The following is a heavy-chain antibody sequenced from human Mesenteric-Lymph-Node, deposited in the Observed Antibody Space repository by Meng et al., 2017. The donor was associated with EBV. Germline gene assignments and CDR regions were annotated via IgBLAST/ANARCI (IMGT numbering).Heavy chain of an antibody. J-gene: IGHJ5*02. D-gene: IGHD2-2*01. CDR2: IHHSETA. Sequence: GPLQQWGAGLLKPSETLSLTCVIYGGSFSGYSWNWIRQAPGKGLEWIGKIHHSETADYNPSLEDRVIISADTSKNQFSLKLTSVTAADTAVYYCARQGYCRTTTCSTWFDPWGQGTLVTVSS. CDR1: GGSFSGYS. CDR3: ARQGYCRTTTCSTWFDP. V-gene: IGHV4-34*01.